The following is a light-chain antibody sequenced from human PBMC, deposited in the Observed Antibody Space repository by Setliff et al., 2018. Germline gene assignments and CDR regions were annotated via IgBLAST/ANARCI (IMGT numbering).Light chain of an antibody. V-gene: IGLV1-40*01. CDR3: QSYDTSLSAYV. CDR1: RSNIGANYE. J-gene: IGLJ1*01. CDR2: ANS. Sequence: QSALTQPPSVSGAPGQRVTISCTGSRSNIGANYEVHWYQHLPGAAPKLLIFANSNRPSGVPDRFSGSKSDTSASLAIAGLQPEDEADYYCQSYDTSLSAYVFGTGTK.